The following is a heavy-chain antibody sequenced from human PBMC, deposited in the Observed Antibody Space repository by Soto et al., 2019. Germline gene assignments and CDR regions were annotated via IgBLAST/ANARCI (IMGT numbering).Heavy chain of an antibody. CDR3: ARVKIGRAIAVADLTFDY. CDR1: GGSISSYY. V-gene: IGHV4-59*01. CDR2: IYYSGST. J-gene: IGHJ4*02. D-gene: IGHD6-19*01. Sequence: QVQLQESGPGLVKPSETLSLTCTVSGGSISSYYWSWIRQPPGKGLEWIGYIYYSGSTNYNPSLKSRVTISVDTSKNQFSLKLSSVTAADTAVYYCARVKIGRAIAVADLTFDYWGQGTLVTVSS.